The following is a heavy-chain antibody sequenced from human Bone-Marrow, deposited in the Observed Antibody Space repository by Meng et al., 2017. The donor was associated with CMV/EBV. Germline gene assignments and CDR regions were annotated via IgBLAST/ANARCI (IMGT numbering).Heavy chain of an antibody. J-gene: IGHJ4*02. CDR3: ESEGDYYDSSGYYPSFDY. CDR2: IRYDGSDK. Sequence: GESLKISCAASGFTFSTYGMHWVRQAPGKGLEWVTFIRYDGSDKSYIDSVKGRFTISRENSKNTLYLQMNSLRAEDTAVYYCESEGDYYDSSGYYPSFDYWGQGTLVTVSS. V-gene: IGHV3-30*02. D-gene: IGHD3-22*01. CDR1: GFTFSTYG.